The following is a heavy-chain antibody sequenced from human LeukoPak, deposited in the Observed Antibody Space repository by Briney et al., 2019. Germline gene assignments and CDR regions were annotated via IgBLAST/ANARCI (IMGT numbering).Heavy chain of an antibody. CDR1: GDTFSSYA. CDR2: IIPIFGIA. V-gene: IGHV1-69*04. D-gene: IGHD2-21*02. Sequence: SVKVSCRASGDTFSSYAISWVRQAPGQGLEWMGRIIPIFGIANYAQKFQGRVTITPDKYTSTAYMELSSLRSEDTAVCYCEVRRRYCGGDCYYPWGQGTLVTVSS. J-gene: IGHJ5*02. CDR3: EVRRRYCGGDCYYP.